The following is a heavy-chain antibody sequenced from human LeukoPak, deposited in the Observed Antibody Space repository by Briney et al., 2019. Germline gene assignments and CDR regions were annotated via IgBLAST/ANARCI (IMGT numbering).Heavy chain of an antibody. J-gene: IGHJ6*03. D-gene: IGHD1-26*01. V-gene: IGHV1-8*01. Sequence: ASVKVCCKASGYTFTSYDINWVRQATGQGLEWMGWMNPNSGITGYAQKFQGRVTMTRNTSISTAYMELSSLRSEDTAVYYCARGPIVGATRNYYYYYMDVWGKGTTVTVSS. CDR1: GYTFTSYD. CDR3: ARGPIVGATRNYYYYYMDV. CDR2: MNPNSGIT.